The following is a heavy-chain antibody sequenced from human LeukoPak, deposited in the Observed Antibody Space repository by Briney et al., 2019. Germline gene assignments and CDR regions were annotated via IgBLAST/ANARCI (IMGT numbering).Heavy chain of an antibody. J-gene: IGHJ3*02. CDR1: GGSISSYF. CDR2: MYYAGSA. CDR3: ARGRNWVDI. Sequence: SETLSLTCTVSGGSISSYFWTWIRHPPGKGLEWIGYMYYAGSATYNPSLKSRVTQSVDTSRNQFSLTLSSVTAADTATYYCARGRNWVDIRGQGTMVTVSA. D-gene: IGHD1-14*01. V-gene: IGHV4-59*01.